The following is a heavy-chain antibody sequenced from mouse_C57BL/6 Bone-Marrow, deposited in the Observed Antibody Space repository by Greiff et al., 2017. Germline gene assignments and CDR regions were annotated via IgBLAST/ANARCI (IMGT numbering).Heavy chain of an antibody. CDR1: GYTFTSYW. J-gene: IGHJ4*01. Sequence: QVQLQQPGAELVKPGASVKVSCKASGYTFTSYWMHWVKQRPGQGLEWIGRIHPSDSDTNYNQKFKGKATLTVDKSSSTAYMQLSSLTSEDSAVYYCAFITTVVATDYYAMDYWGQGTSVTVSS. D-gene: IGHD1-1*01. CDR2: IHPSDSDT. V-gene: IGHV1-74*01. CDR3: AFITTVVATDYYAMDY.